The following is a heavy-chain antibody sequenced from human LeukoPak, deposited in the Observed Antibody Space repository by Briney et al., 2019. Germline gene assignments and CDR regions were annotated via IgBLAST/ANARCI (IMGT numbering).Heavy chain of an antibody. CDR3: AREASHGYINRFDP. J-gene: IGHJ5*02. CDR2: IYTSGST. CDR1: GGSISSYY. Sequence: SETLSLTCTVSGGSISSYYWSWIRQPAGKGLEWIGRIYTSGSTNYNPSLKSRVTMSVDTSKNQFSLKLSSVTAADTAVYYCAREASHGYINRFDPWGQGTLVTVSS. D-gene: IGHD1-1*01. V-gene: IGHV4-4*07.